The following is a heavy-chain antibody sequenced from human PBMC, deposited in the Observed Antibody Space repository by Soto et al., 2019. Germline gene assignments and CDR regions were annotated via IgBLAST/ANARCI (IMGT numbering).Heavy chain of an antibody. CDR2: IYSGGST. D-gene: IGHD2-15*01. Sequence: GGSLRLSCAASGFTFSSYGMHWVRQAPGKGLEWVSVIYSGGSTYYADSVKGRFTISRDNSKNTLYLQMNSLRAEDTAVYYCARGRWFLDYWGQGTLVTSPQ. V-gene: IGHV3-53*01. CDR3: ARGRWFLDY. J-gene: IGHJ4*02. CDR1: GFTFSSYG.